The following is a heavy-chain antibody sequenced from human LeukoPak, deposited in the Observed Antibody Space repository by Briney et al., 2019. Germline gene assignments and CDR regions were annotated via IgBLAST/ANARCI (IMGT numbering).Heavy chain of an antibody. Sequence: SETLSLTCTVSGGSISSYYWSWIRQPPGKGLEWIGYIYYSGSTNYNPSHKSRVTISVDTSKNRFSLKLSSVTAADTAVYYCATYCSGGSCYGYWGQGTLVTVSS. D-gene: IGHD2-15*01. CDR3: ATYCSGGSCYGY. J-gene: IGHJ4*02. CDR2: IYYSGST. V-gene: IGHV4-59*01. CDR1: GGSISSYY.